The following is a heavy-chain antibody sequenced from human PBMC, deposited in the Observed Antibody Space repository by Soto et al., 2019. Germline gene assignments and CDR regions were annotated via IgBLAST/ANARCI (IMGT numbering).Heavy chain of an antibody. CDR2: IKTDSGGT. V-gene: IGHV1-2*02. J-gene: IGHJ5*02. D-gene: IGHD1-26*01. CDR3: ARRSTTRLNEIKFDP. CDR1: QYTFTSYD. Sequence: ASVKVSCKASQYTFTSYDIYWVRQAPGQGLEWMGWIKTDSGGTKYARNFQGRVTMTRDTSISTAYMELNNLKSDDTAVYFCARRSTTRLNEIKFDPRGQGPPVTVSS.